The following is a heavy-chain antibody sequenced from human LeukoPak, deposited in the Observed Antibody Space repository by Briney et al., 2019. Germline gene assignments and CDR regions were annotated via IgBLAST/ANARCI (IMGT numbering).Heavy chain of an antibody. CDR3: ARDHPSITMVRGVIITPFDY. Sequence: SVKVSCKASGGTFSSHAISWVRQAPGQGLEWMGRIIPILGIANYAQKFQGRVTITADKSTSTAYMELSSLRSEDTAVYYCARDHPSITMVRGVIITPFDYWGQGTLVTVSS. CDR1: GGTFSSHA. D-gene: IGHD3-10*01. V-gene: IGHV1-69*04. CDR2: IIPILGIA. J-gene: IGHJ4*02.